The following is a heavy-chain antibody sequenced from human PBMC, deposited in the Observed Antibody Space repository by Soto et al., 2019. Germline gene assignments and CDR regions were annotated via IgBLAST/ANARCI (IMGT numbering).Heavy chain of an antibody. J-gene: IGHJ4*02. D-gene: IGHD3-3*01. Sequence: QVQLLQTGPGLMKASQTLSLRCAVSGASIKDPDYYWSWLRQPPGRGLEWIGGIYLGGSPNYNPSLKNRVFVSIDKSKNQFSLDLTSVTAADTAVYYCVTSQKFDFWGDRSTHYSFDNWGQGTLATVSS. CDR3: VTSQKFDFWGDRSTHYSFDN. V-gene: IGHV4-30-4*01. CDR2: IYLGGSP. CDR1: GASIKDPDYY.